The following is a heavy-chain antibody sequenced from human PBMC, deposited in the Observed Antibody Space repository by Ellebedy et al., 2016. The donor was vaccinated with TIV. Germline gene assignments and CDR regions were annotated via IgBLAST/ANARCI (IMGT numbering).Heavy chain of an antibody. Sequence: SETLSLTXTVSGYSISSGDYWGWIRPPPGKGLEWIGSIYHSGSIFYNPSLKSRVTISVDTSKNQFSLKLSPVTAADTAVYYCARDGGYDTDFDYWGQGTLVTVSS. D-gene: IGHD5-12*01. CDR3: ARDGGYDTDFDY. V-gene: IGHV4-38-2*02. CDR1: GYSISSGDY. CDR2: IYHSGSI. J-gene: IGHJ4*02.